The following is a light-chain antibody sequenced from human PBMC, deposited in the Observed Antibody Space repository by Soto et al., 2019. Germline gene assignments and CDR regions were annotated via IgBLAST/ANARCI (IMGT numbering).Light chain of an antibody. CDR3: QQRSNWPPIT. Sequence: IALTQAQGTLSLSQGERATLSCRASQSVSSNLAWYQQKHGQAPRLLIYGASNRATGIPARFSGSGSGTDFTLTISSLEPEDFAFYDCQQRSNWPPITFGQVTRLKIK. CDR1: QSVSSN. V-gene: IGKV3-11*01. CDR2: GAS. J-gene: IGKJ5*01.